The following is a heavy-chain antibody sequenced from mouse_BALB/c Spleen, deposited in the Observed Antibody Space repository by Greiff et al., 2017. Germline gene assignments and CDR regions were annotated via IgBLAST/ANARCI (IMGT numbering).Heavy chain of an antibody. J-gene: IGHJ4*01. CDR3: ARYGYDWVDY. V-gene: IGHV14-1*02. CDR1: GFNIKDYY. D-gene: IGHD2-2*01. Sequence: EVKLQESGAELVRPGALVKLSCKASGFNIKDYYMHWVKQRPEQGLEWIGWIDPENGNTIYDPKFQGKASITADTSSNTAYLQLSSLTSEDTAVYYCARYGYDWVDYWGQGTSVTVSS. CDR2: IDPENGNT.